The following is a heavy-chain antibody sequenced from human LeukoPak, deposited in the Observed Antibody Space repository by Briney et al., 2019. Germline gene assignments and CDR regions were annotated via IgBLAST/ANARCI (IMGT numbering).Heavy chain of an antibody. Sequence: GGSLRLSCAASGFTFSSYSMNWVRQAPGKGLEWVSSISSSSSYIYYADSVKGRFTISRDNAKNSLYLQMNSLRAEDTAVYYCARALDQLVSYYYYYYMDVWGKGTTVTISS. CDR3: ARALDQLVSYYYYYYMDV. D-gene: IGHD2-2*01. CDR1: GFTFSSYS. J-gene: IGHJ6*03. CDR2: ISSSSSYI. V-gene: IGHV3-21*01.